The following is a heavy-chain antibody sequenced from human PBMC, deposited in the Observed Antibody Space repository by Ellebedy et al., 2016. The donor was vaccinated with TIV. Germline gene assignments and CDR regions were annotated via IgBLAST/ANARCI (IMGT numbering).Heavy chain of an antibody. Sequence: GESLKISCAASGFTFSSCGMHWVRQAPGKGLEWVAVIWYDGSYKYYADSVKGRFTISRDNSNNTLYLQINSLRAEDTAVYYCARDVGGRKWMDVWGKGTTVTVSS. CDR3: ARDVGGRKWMDV. D-gene: IGHD1-26*01. CDR2: IWYDGSYK. CDR1: GFTFSSCG. J-gene: IGHJ6*04. V-gene: IGHV3-33*01.